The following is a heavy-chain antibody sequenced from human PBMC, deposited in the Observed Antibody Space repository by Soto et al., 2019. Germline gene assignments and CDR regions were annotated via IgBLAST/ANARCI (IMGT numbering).Heavy chain of an antibody. CDR1: GFTFSDYY. V-gene: IGHV3-11*05. J-gene: IGHJ3*02. Sequence: QVQLVESGGGLVKPGGSLRLSCAASGFTFSDYYMSWIRQAPGKGLEWVSYISSSNSYTNYADSVKGRFTICRDNAKNSLYLQTNSLRAEDPAVYYCARNVHDAFDIWGQGTMVTVSS. CDR2: ISSSNSYT. D-gene: IGHD3-10*02. CDR3: ARNVHDAFDI.